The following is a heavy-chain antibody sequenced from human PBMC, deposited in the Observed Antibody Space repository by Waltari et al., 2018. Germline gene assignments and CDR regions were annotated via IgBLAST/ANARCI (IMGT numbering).Heavy chain of an antibody. Sequence: QVQLVQSGAEVRKPGASVKVSCKTSGYTFTDSYIHWVRQAPGQGLEWMGRMNPNKNYPIYEQKCQGRVTMTRDTSITTAYMELSSLTSDDTALYYCVTQRPWEDYWGQGTRVTVSP. V-gene: IGHV1-2*06. CDR2: MNPNKNYP. D-gene: IGHD1-26*01. CDR1: GYTFTDSY. CDR3: VTQRPWEDY. J-gene: IGHJ4*02.